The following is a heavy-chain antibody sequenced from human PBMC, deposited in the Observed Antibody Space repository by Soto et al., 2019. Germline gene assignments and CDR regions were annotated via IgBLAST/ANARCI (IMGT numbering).Heavy chain of an antibody. CDR3: ARDRDIVVVPAAHHYYYGMDV. Sequence: GGSLRLSCAASGFTFSSYAMHWVRQAPGKGLEWVAVISYDGSNKYYADSVKGRFTISRDNSKNTLYLQMNSLRAEDTAVYYCARDRDIVVVPAAHHYYYGMDVWGQGTTVTVSS. CDR1: GFTFSSYA. CDR2: ISYDGSNK. J-gene: IGHJ6*02. V-gene: IGHV3-30-3*01. D-gene: IGHD2-2*01.